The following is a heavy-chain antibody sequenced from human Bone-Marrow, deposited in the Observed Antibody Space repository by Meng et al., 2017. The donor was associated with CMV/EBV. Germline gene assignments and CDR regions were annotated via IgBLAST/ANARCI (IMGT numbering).Heavy chain of an antibody. CDR3: ARHRLDRVTARGGLRYFDY. D-gene: IGHD3/OR15-3a*01. J-gene: IGHJ4*02. V-gene: IGHV4-39*01. CDR1: SSSYY. Sequence: SSSYYWGWSRQPPGKGLEWIGSIYYSGSTYYNPSLKSRVTISVDTSKNQFSLKLSSVTAADTAVYYCARHRLDRVTARGGLRYFDYWGQGTLVTVSS. CDR2: IYYSGST.